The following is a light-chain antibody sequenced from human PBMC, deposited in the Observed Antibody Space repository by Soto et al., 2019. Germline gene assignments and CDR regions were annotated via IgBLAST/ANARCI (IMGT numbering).Light chain of an antibody. V-gene: IGKV3-15*01. CDR2: DAS. J-gene: IGKJ2*01. CDR3: QQYNNWPPYT. CDR1: QSVSRH. Sequence: EILMTQSAATLSVSPGERVTLSCRASQSVSRHLAWYQQKPGQAPRLLIYDASIRATGIPARFSGFGSGTEFTLTISSLQSEDVAVYYCQQYNNWPPYTFGQGTKLEIK.